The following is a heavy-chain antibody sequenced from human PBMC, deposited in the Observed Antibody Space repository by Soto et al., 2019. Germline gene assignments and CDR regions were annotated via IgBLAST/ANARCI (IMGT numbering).Heavy chain of an antibody. CDR1: GFSLSTSGVG. CDR2: IYWDDSK. CDR3: AHKRTEDWPLDY. D-gene: IGHD3-9*01. Sequence: QITLKESGPTLVRPTQTLTLTCAFSGFSLSTSGVGVGWIRQPPGKALEWLAVIYWDDSKHYSPSLRSRLTITRNTSKSHVVLRMTNMHPMDTATYFCAHKRTEDWPLDYWGQGTLVSVSS. J-gene: IGHJ4*02. V-gene: IGHV2-5*02.